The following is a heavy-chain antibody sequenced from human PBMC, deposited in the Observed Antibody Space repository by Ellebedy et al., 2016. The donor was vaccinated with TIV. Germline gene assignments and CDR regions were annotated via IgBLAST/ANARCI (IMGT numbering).Heavy chain of an antibody. V-gene: IGHV3-7*01. CDR2: IKEDETEK. CDR1: GFTFSRRW. Sequence: GESLKISXTASGFTFSRRWMGWVRQAPGKGLEWVANIKEDETEKYYAESVKGRFTMSRDNAKNLLYLEMKSLRAEDTALYYCAGYGWPANFDPWGQGTLVTVSS. CDR3: AGYGWPANFDP. D-gene: IGHD6-13*01. J-gene: IGHJ5*02.